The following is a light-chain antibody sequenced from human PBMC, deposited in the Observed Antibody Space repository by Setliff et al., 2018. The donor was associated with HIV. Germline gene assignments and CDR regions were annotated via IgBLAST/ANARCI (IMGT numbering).Light chain of an antibody. CDR2: EVS. V-gene: IGLV2-14*01. CDR1: SNDVGGHNY. CDR3: SSYAITNTLP. Sequence: QSALTQPASVSGSPGQPITISCTGTSNDVGGHNYVSWYQQYTGKAPKLIIYEVSIRPSGVSNRFSGSKSGNTASLTISGLQAEDEADYYCSSYAITNTLPFGTGTKVTV. J-gene: IGLJ1*01.